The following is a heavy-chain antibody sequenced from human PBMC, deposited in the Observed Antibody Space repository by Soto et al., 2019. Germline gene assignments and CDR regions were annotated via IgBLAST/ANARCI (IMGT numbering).Heavy chain of an antibody. Sequence: QVQLVQSGAEVKKPGASVKVSCKASGYTFTNYGISWVRQAPGQGLEWMGWINTYNGNTNNAQKLQGRVTMTTDTPPSTAYTEPRSLRPDDPTMYSRARGLGPATSYNQYNCLDPWGHGTLITVSS. CDR2: INTYNGNT. CDR3: ARGLGPATSYNQYNCLDP. V-gene: IGHV1-18*01. D-gene: IGHD3-10*02. CDR1: GYTFTNYG. J-gene: IGHJ5*02.